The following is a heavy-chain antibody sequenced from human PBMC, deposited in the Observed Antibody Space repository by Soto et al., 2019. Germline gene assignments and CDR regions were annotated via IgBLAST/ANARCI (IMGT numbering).Heavy chain of an antibody. CDR3: TRVGYGSGKDFDS. D-gene: IGHD3-10*01. CDR2: INTDESST. CDR1: GFTFTNYW. V-gene: IGHV3-74*03. J-gene: IGHJ4*02. Sequence: EVQLVESGGGLVQTGGSLRLSCAASGFTFTNYWMHWVRQAPGKGLVWVSRINTDESSTEYADSVKGRFTISRDNAKNTLYLQMTSLGADDTAVYYCTRVGYGSGKDFDSWGQGTLVTVSS.